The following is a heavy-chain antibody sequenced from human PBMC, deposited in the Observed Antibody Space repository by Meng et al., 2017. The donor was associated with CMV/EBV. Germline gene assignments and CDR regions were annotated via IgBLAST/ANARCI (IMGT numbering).Heavy chain of an antibody. Sequence: ASVQVSCKASGYTFTSYGISWVRQAPGQGLEWMGWISAYNGNTNYAQKLQGRVTMTTDTSTSTAYKELRSLRSDDTAVDYCARDPGDFWSGYNAIYYYYGMDVWGQGTTVTVSS. J-gene: IGHJ6*02. CDR3: ARDPGDFWSGYNAIYYYYGMDV. CDR1: GYTFTSYG. D-gene: IGHD3-3*01. CDR2: ISAYNGNT. V-gene: IGHV1-18*01.